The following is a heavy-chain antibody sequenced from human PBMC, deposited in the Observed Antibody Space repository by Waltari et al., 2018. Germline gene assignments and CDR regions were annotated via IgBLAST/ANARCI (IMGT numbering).Heavy chain of an antibody. CDR3: SRADYTNLDY. J-gene: IGHJ4*02. V-gene: IGHV1-46*01. Sequence: QVQLVQSGAEMKKPGASVKVSCKASGYTFSNYYIHWVRQAPGQGLEWMGMIDPSGGNSIYSQRFQGRVTMTSDTSTSTVYMQMSNLRSEDTAVYFCSRADYTNLDYWGQGTLVTVSS. CDR1: GYTFSNYY. D-gene: IGHD4-4*01. CDR2: IDPSGGNS.